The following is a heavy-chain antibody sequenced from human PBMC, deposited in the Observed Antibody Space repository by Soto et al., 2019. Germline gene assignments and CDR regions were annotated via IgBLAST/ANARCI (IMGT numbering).Heavy chain of an antibody. CDR1: GGSFSGYY. J-gene: IGHJ3*02. CDR2: INHSGST. Sequence: QVQLQQWGAGLLKPSETLSLTCAVYGGSFSGYYWSWIRQPPGKGLEWIGEINHSGSTNYNPSLKSRVTMSVDTSKNQFSLKLSSVTAADTAVYYCARTITMVRGSPDAFDIWGQGTMVTVSS. D-gene: IGHD3-10*01. V-gene: IGHV4-34*01. CDR3: ARTITMVRGSPDAFDI.